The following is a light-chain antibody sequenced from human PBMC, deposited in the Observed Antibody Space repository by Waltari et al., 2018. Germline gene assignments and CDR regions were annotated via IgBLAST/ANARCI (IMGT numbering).Light chain of an antibody. CDR3: QQYDAYALT. CDR1: QSIRSS. J-gene: IGKJ4*01. CDR2: EAS. V-gene: IGKV1-5*03. Sequence: DIQMTQSPSTLSASVGDRVTITCRASQSIRSSLAWYQQKPGKAPKFLNYEASSLESGVPSRFSGSGSGTEFTLTISSLQPDDFATYFCQQYDAYALTFGGGTKVEIK.